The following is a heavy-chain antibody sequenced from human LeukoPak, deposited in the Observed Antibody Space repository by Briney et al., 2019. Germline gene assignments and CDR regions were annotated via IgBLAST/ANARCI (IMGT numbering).Heavy chain of an antibody. CDR1: GFTFSTYT. D-gene: IGHD3-22*01. V-gene: IGHV3-21*01. CDR3: ARDYYDSGLSPFDY. CDR2: ISSSSYI. Sequence: KPAGSLRLSCAASGFTFSTYTMNWVRQAPGKGLEWVSSISSSSYIFYADSVKGRFTISRDNAKNSLYLQMNSLRAEDTALYYCARDYYDSGLSPFDYWGQGTLVTVSS. J-gene: IGHJ4*02.